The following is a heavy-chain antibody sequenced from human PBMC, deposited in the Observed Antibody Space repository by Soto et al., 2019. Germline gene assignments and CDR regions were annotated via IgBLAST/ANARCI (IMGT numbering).Heavy chain of an antibody. D-gene: IGHD2-2*01. CDR2: ISAYNGNT. Sequence: ASVKVSCKASGYTFTSYGISWVRQAPGQGLEWRGWISAYNGNTNYAQKLQGRVTMTTDTSTSTAYMELRSLRSDDTAVYYCAGGAPGYFSSTSSPHLEYWGQGTMVTVSS. CDR3: AGGAPGYFSSTSSPHLEY. J-gene: IGHJ4*02. V-gene: IGHV1-18*01. CDR1: GYTFTSYG.